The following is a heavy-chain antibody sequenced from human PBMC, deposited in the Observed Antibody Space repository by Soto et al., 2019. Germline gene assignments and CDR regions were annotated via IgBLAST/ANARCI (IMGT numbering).Heavy chain of an antibody. D-gene: IGHD2-21*01. Sequence: PSETLSLTXAVSGYSISSSNWWGWIRQPPGKGLEWIGYIYYSGTTYYNPSLKSRVTISVDTSKNQFSLKLSSVTAADTAVYYCAASCVACGGFNYYGMDVWGQGTTVTVSS. CDR3: AASCVACGGFNYYGMDV. V-gene: IGHV4-28*01. J-gene: IGHJ6*02. CDR1: GYSISSSNW. CDR2: IYYSGTT.